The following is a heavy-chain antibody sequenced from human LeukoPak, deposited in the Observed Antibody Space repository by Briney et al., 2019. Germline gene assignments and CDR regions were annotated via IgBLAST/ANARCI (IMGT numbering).Heavy chain of an antibody. CDR1: GYTLTELS. CDR2: FDPEDGET. Sequence: ASVKVSCKVSGYTLTELSMHWVRQAPGKGLEWMGGFDPEDGETIYAQKFQGRVTMIEDTSTDTAYMELSSLRSEDTAVYYCATDRVPAAPLMDYWGQGTLVTVSS. J-gene: IGHJ4*02. CDR3: ATDRVPAAPLMDY. V-gene: IGHV1-24*01. D-gene: IGHD2-2*01.